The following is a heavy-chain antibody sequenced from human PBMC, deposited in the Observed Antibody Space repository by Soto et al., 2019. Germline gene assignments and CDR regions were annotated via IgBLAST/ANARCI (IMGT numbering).Heavy chain of an antibody. CDR3: ARWGTTGGLDV. V-gene: IGHV3-33*05. CDR1: GFTFRSYV. J-gene: IGHJ4*02. Sequence: QVQLVESGGGVVQPGTSLRLSCVASGFTFRSYVIHWVRQAPGKGLEWVALTSYDGSNNFYGDSVKGRFTISRDNSRNTVELQMDSLRLEDTAVYYCARWGTTGGLDVWGQGTLVSVSS. CDR2: TSYDGSNN. D-gene: IGHD3-16*01.